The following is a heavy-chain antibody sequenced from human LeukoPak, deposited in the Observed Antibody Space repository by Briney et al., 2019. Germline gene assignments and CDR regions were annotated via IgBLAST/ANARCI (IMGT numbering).Heavy chain of an antibody. V-gene: IGHV4-34*01. Sequence: GSLRLSCAASGFTFSSYAMSWIRQPPGKGLEWIGEINHSGSTNYNPSLKSRVTISVDTSKNQFSLKLSSVTAADTAVYYCARGPHSRYWGQGTLVTVSS. CDR2: INHSGST. CDR3: ARGPHSRY. CDR1: GFTFSSYA. J-gene: IGHJ4*02.